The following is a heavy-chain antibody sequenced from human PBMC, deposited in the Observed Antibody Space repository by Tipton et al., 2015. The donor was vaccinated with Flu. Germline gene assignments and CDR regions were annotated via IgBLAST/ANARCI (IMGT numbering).Heavy chain of an antibody. V-gene: IGHV4-38-2*01. Sequence: LRLSCAVSGDSIRNDYFWGWIRQTPGKGLEWIATIHRSGSTKYNPSLKSRVTISVDTSMNQFSLEMRSVTAADTAVYYCARRDFSNYVSDPKNWFDRWGQGTLVTVSS. CDR2: IHRSGST. CDR1: GDSIRNDYF. D-gene: IGHD4-11*01. J-gene: IGHJ5*02. CDR3: ARRDFSNYVSDPKNWFDR.